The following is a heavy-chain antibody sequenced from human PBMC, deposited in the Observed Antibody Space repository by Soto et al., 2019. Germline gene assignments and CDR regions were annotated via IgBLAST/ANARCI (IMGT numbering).Heavy chain of an antibody. D-gene: IGHD1-26*01. Sequence: SETLSLTCAVSGDSVFDGRWWSCVRLPPGKGLEWIGETHHNGGTNYNPSLKSRVTISVDKSNNHFSLNLTSVTAADTAVYYCAREGGYRLEYWGQGTLVTVSS. V-gene: IGHV4-4*02. CDR1: GDSVFDGRW. CDR3: AREGGYRLEY. J-gene: IGHJ4*02. CDR2: THHNGGT.